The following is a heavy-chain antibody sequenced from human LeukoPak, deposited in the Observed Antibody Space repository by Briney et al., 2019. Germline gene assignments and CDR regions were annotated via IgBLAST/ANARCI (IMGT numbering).Heavy chain of an antibody. CDR2: INPSGGST. V-gene: IGHV1-46*01. CDR3: AAGGEKYSSGWYDY. J-gene: IGHJ4*02. D-gene: IGHD6-19*01. Sequence: AASVKVSCKASGYTFTSYYMHWVRQAPGQGLEWMAIINPSGGSTTYAQRFQGRVTVTRDTSTSTVYMEVSSLRSEDTAVYYCAAGGEKYSSGWYDYWGQGTLVTVSS. CDR1: GYTFTSYY.